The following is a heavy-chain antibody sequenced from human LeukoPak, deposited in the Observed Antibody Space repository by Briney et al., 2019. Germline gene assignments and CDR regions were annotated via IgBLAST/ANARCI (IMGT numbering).Heavy chain of an antibody. CDR3: ARVGSSNSHYDH. V-gene: IGHV4-38-2*02. J-gene: IGHJ4*02. CDR2: LSHTGVT. D-gene: IGHD3-10*01. Sequence: PSETLFLTCSVPGSSITSVSYWAWIRQAPEKGLEWIGSLSHTGVTYYNPSLTSRLSTSVDTSNNRFSLTLRSVTAAGTAVYYCARVGSSNSHYDHWGPGTLVTVSS. CDR1: GSSITSVSY.